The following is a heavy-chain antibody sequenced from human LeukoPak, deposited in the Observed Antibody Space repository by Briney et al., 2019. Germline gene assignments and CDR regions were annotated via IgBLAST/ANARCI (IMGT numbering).Heavy chain of an antibody. CDR2: ISGSGGST. J-gene: IGHJ4*02. Sequence: GGSLRLSCAASGFTFSSYAMSWVRQAPGKGLEWVSAISGSGGSTYYADSVKGRFTISRDNSKNSLYLQMNSLRAEGTAVYYCASIRSPHYFDYWGQGTLVTVSS. V-gene: IGHV3-23*01. CDR3: ASIRSPHYFDY. CDR1: GFTFSSYA.